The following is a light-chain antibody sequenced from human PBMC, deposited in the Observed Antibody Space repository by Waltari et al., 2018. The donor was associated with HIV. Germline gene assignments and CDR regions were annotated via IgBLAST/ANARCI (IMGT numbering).Light chain of an antibody. Sequence: QAVVTQEPSVTVSPGGTVTLNFTSATGTVNIGHYSNWCQQRPGQPPRPLIYSSTRRHSLTPERFSASLVDDRAALNLSTVWPEDEAVYYCMLFFRSSYLFGGGTKVTVL. CDR1: TGTVNIGHY. CDR2: SST. J-gene: IGLJ2*01. V-gene: IGLV7-43*01. CDR3: MLFFRSSYL.